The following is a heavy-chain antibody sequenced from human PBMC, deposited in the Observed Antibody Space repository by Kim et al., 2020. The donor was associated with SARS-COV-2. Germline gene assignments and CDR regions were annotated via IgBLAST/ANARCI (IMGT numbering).Heavy chain of an antibody. J-gene: IGHJ4*02. Sequence: ASVKVSCKASGYTFTSYYMHWVRQAPGQGLEWMGIINPSGGSTSYAQKFQGRVTMTRDTSTSTVYMELSSLRSEDTAVYYCARDHDYDSSGDFMGFDYWGQGTLVTVSS. CDR1: GYTFTSYY. CDR2: INPSGGST. V-gene: IGHV1-46*01. D-gene: IGHD3-22*01. CDR3: ARDHDYDSSGDFMGFDY.